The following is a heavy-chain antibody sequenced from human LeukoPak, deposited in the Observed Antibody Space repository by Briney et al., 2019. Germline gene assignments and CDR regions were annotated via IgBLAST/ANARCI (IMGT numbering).Heavy chain of an antibody. V-gene: IGHV4-59*12. CDR1: GGSISSYY. Sequence: SETLSLTCTVSGGSISSYYWSWIRQPPGKGLEWIGYIYHSGSTYYNPSLKSRVTISVDRSKNQFSLKLSSVTAADTAVYYCARDGSSSSWKWFDPWGQGTLVTVSS. D-gene: IGHD6-13*01. CDR3: ARDGSSSSWKWFDP. J-gene: IGHJ5*02. CDR2: IYHSGST.